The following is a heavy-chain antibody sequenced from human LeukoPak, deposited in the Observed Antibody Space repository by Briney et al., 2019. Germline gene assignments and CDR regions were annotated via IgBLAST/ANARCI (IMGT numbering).Heavy chain of an antibody. J-gene: IGHJ4*02. V-gene: IGHV1-46*01. D-gene: IGHD6-19*01. CDR1: GYIFTSYR. Sequence: ASVKVSCKASGYIFTSYRMHWVRQAPGQGLEWMGIINPNSGSASYAQEFQGRVTMTRDTSTSTVYMELSSLRSEDTAVYYCARGLYSGWYVYWGQGTLVTVSS. CDR2: INPNSGSA. CDR3: ARGLYSGWYVY.